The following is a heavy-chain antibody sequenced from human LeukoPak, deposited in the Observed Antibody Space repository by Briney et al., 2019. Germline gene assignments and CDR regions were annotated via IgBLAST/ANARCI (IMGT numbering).Heavy chain of an antibody. CDR2: IFYSGST. CDR1: GVSMSSGGYY. Sequence: KSSETLSLTCTVSGVSMSSGGYYWSWIRQHPGKGLEWIGYIFYSGSTYYNPSLKSRVTISVDTSKNQFSLKLSSVTAADTAVYYCARVLHPRNWFDPWGQGTLVTVSS. V-gene: IGHV4-31*03. J-gene: IGHJ5*02. CDR3: ARVLHPRNWFDP.